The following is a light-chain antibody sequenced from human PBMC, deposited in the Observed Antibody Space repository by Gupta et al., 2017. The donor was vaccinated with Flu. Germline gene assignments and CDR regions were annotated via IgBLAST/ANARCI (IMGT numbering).Light chain of an antibody. V-gene: IGLV2-14*01. CDR3: SSYTSSSALG. Sequence: QSALTQPASVSGSPGQSITISCTGTSSDVGGYNYVPWYQQHPGKAPKLMMYEVSNRPSGVSNRFSGSKSGENASLTISALQAEDEADDYCSSYTSSSALGFGGGTKLTVL. CDR1: SSDVGGYNY. CDR2: EVS. J-gene: IGLJ3*02.